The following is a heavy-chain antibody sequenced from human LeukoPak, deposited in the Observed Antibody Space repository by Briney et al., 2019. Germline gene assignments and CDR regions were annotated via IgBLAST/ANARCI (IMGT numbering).Heavy chain of an antibody. D-gene: IGHD2/OR15-2a*01. Sequence: PGGSLRLSCAASGFSLSRYWMSWVRQAPGKGLEWVANIGKDGTGNHYVDSVKGRFTISSDNAKNSVYLEMNSLRADDTAVYYCARDLDFYATDYWGQGTLVTVSS. V-gene: IGHV3-7*01. CDR2: IGKDGTGN. CDR1: GFSLSRYW. J-gene: IGHJ4*02. CDR3: ARDLDFYATDY.